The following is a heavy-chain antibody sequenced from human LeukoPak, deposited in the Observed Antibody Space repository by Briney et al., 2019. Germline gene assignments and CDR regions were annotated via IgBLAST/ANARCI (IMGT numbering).Heavy chain of an antibody. Sequence: GGSLRLSCAASGFTVSSNYMSWVRQAPGKGLEWVAISYSGNTTYCADSVRGRFTISRDKSKNRLHLQMNSLRAEDTAVYYCATYSSGRRGYYFDSWRQGTLVTVSS. CDR3: ATYSSGRRGYYFDS. J-gene: IGHJ4*02. D-gene: IGHD6-19*01. CDR2: SYSGNTT. CDR1: GFTVSSNY. V-gene: IGHV3-66*01.